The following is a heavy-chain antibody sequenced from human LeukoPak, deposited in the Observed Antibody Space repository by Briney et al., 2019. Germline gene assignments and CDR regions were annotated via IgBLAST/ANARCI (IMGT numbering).Heavy chain of an antibody. V-gene: IGHV3-30*03. Sequence: GGSLRLSCAASGFTFSSYGMHGVRQAPGKGLEGVAVISYDGSNKYYADSVKGRFTISRDNSKNTLYLQMNSLRAEDTAVYYCGRLGGTLAAAGEEIDYWGQGTLVTVSS. CDR3: GRLGGTLAAAGEEIDY. CDR1: GFTFSSYG. D-gene: IGHD6-13*01. CDR2: ISYDGSNK. J-gene: IGHJ4*02.